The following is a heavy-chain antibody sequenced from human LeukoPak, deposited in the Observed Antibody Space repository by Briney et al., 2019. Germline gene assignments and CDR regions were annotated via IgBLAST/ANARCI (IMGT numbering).Heavy chain of an antibody. CDR2: IYHSGST. J-gene: IGHJ4*02. CDR3: ARGGTTMVRGVIIRYYFDY. D-gene: IGHD3-10*01. V-gene: IGHV4-4*02. Sequence: SETLSLTCAVSGGSISSSNWWSWVRQPPGKGLEWIGEIYHSGSTNYNPSLKSRVTISVDKSKNQFSLKLSSVTAADTAVYYCARGGTTMVRGVIIRYYFDYWGQGTLVTVSS. CDR1: GGSISSSNW.